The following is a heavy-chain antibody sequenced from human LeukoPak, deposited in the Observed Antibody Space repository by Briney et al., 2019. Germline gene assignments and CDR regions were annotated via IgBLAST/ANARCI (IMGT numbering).Heavy chain of an antibody. D-gene: IGHD4-17*01. CDR1: GFTFSSYG. V-gene: IGHV3-30*02. Sequence: GGSLRLSCAASGFTFSSYGMHWVRQAPGKGLEWVAFIRYDGSNKYYADSVKGRFTISRDNSKNTLYLQMNSLRAEDTAVYYCAISTTVTTYGADYWGQGTLVTVSS. CDR3: AISTTVTTYGADY. CDR2: IRYDGSNK. J-gene: IGHJ4*02.